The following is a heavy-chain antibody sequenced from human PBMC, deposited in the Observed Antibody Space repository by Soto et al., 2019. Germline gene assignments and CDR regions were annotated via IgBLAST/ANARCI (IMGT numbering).Heavy chain of an antibody. D-gene: IGHD3-3*01. Sequence: GGSLRLSCAASGFTVSSNYMSWVRQAPGKGLKWLSVIYTDDSTYYADSVKGRFTISRDNSKNTLYLQMNSLRAEDTAVYYCAKARAQYYDFWSGYPVDYWGQGTLVTVSS. V-gene: IGHV3-53*01. CDR3: AKARAQYYDFWSGYPVDY. J-gene: IGHJ4*02. CDR2: IYTDDST. CDR1: GFTVSSNY.